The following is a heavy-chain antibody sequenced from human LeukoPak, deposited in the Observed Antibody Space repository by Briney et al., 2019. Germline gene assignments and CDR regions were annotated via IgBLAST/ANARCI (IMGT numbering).Heavy chain of an antibody. CDR3: ARSSRGYSFNY. CDR1: GFTFSSYA. Sequence: GGSLRLSCAASGFTFSSYAMHWVRQAPGKGLEWVAVISYDGSNKYYADSVKGRFTISRDNAKNSLYLQMNSLRAEDTAVYYCARSSRGYSFNYWGQGTLVTVSS. V-gene: IGHV3-30*04. J-gene: IGHJ4*02. D-gene: IGHD5-18*01. CDR2: ISYDGSNK.